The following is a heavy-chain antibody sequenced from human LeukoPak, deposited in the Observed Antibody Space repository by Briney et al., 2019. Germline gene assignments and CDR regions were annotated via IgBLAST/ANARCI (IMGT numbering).Heavy chain of an antibody. Sequence: SETLSLTCTVSGGSISSGGYYWSWIRQPPGKGLEWIAYISDIGSINYNPSLKSRVTISLDTSKNQFSLKLSSVTAADTAVYYCAGHHPRNTVDFWGQGTLVTVSS. V-gene: IGHV4-61*08. CDR1: GGSISSGGYY. CDR3: AGHHPRNTVDF. CDR2: ISDIGSI. J-gene: IGHJ4*02. D-gene: IGHD2/OR15-2a*01.